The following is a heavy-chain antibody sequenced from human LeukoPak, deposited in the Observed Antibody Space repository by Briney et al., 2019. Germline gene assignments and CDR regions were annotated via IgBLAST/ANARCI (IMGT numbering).Heavy chain of an antibody. Sequence: SETLSLTCAVYGGSFSGYYWSWIRQPPGKGLEWIGEINHSGSTNYNPSLKSRVTISVDTSKNQFSLKLSPVTAADTAVYYCARVGVLGYWGQGTLVTVSS. J-gene: IGHJ4*02. CDR2: INHSGST. V-gene: IGHV4-34*01. CDR1: GGSFSGYY. CDR3: ARVGVLGY. D-gene: IGHD2-8*01.